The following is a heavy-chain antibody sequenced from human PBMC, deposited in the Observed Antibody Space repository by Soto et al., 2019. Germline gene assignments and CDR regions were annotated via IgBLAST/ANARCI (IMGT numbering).Heavy chain of an antibody. D-gene: IGHD6-13*01. Sequence: ASVKVSCKASGYSFTTYYIHWVRQAPGQGLEWMGKINPSVGSTSNAQKFQGRVTMTRDTSTSTVYMELSSLRSEDTAIYHCARELGAATFDSWG. J-gene: IGHJ4*01. CDR2: INPSVGST. CDR1: GYSFTTYY. CDR3: ARELGAATFDS. V-gene: IGHV1-46*01.